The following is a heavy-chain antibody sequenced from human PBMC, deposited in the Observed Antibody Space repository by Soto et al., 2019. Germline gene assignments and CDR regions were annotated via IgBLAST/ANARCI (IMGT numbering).Heavy chain of an antibody. D-gene: IGHD6-13*01. Sequence: PGGSLRLSCAASGFTFSSYGMHWVRQAPGKGLEWVAVIWYDGSNKYYADSVKGRFTISRDNSKNTLYLQMNSLRAEDTAVYYCARDDSSSWYGMDVWGQGTTVTVSS. V-gene: IGHV3-33*01. J-gene: IGHJ6*02. CDR2: IWYDGSNK. CDR1: GFTFSSYG. CDR3: ARDDSSSWYGMDV.